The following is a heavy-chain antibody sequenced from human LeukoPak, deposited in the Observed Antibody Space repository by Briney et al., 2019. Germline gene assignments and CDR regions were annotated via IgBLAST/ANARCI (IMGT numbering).Heavy chain of an antibody. CDR3: ARAEYCSGGSCYSRYNNWFDP. CDR2: IYYSGST. D-gene: IGHD2-15*01. Sequence: SETLSRTGTVSGGSISSYYWSWIRQSPGKGLEWIGYIYYSGSTNYNPSLKSRVAISVDTSKNQFSLKLSSVTAADTAVYYCARAEYCSGGSCYSRYNNWFDPWGQGTLVTVSS. J-gene: IGHJ5*02. CDR1: GGSISSYY. V-gene: IGHV4-59*01.